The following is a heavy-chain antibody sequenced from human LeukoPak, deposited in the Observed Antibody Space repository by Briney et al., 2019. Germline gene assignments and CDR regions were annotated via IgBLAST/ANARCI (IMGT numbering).Heavy chain of an antibody. V-gene: IGHV4-30-4*01. Sequence: SQTLSLTCTVSGGSISSGDYYWSWIRQPPGKGLEWIGYIYYSGSTYYNPSLKSRVTISVDTSKNQFSLKLSSVTAADTAVYYCARSGELYRRNWFDPWGQGTLVTVSS. CDR2: IYYSGST. D-gene: IGHD3-16*01. CDR3: ARSGELYRRNWFDP. CDR1: GGSISSGDYY. J-gene: IGHJ5*02.